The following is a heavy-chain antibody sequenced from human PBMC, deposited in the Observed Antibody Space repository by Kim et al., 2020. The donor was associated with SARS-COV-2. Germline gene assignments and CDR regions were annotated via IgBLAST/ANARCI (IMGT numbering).Heavy chain of an antibody. D-gene: IGHD6-19*01. CDR2: ITGDGSGA. J-gene: IGHJ4*02. Sequence: GGSLRLSCGASGFTLTNYWMHWVRQVPGKGLVWVSRITGDGSGARYADSAKGRFTTSSAEDKNTLYLEMNNMSAEDAALYFCTSAKVAGQDSWGEGTLVT. CDR1: GFTLTNYW. CDR3: TSAKVAGQDS. V-gene: IGHV3-74*01.